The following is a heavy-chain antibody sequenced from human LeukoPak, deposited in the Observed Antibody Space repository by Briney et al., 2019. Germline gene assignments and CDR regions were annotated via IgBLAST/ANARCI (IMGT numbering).Heavy chain of an antibody. CDR1: GFTFSNAW. CDR3: TTAHIVVVTAIVYYFDY. CDR2: IKSKTDGGTT. D-gene: IGHD2-21*02. Sequence: GGSLRLSCAASGFTFSNAWMSLVRQAPGKGLEWVGRIKSKTDGGTTDYAAPVKGRFTISRDDSKNTLYLQMNSLKTEDTAVYYCTTAHIVVVTAIVYYFDYWGQGTLVTVSS. V-gene: IGHV3-15*01. J-gene: IGHJ4*02.